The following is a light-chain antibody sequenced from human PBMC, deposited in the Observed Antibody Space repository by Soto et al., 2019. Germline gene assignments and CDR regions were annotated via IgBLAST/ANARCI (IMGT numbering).Light chain of an antibody. V-gene: IGLV1-40*01. CDR2: GNS. CDR1: SSNIGAGYD. J-gene: IGLJ2*01. Sequence: QSVLTQPPSVSGAPGQRVTISCTGSSSNIGAGYDVNWYQQLPGTAPKLLIYGNSNRPSGVPDRFSGSKSGTSASLAITGLQAEDAADYYCQSYDSSLSGSVVFGGGTKLTVL. CDR3: QSYDSSLSGSVV.